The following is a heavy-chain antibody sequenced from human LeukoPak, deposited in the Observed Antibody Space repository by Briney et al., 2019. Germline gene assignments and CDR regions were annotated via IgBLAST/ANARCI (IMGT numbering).Heavy chain of an antibody. CDR3: ARGVMGSSWSHYYYYGMDV. D-gene: IGHD6-13*01. Sequence: PSETLSLTCTVSGGSISSGSYYWSWIRQPAGKGLEWIGRIYTSGSNNYNPSLKSRVTISVDTSKNQFSLKLSSVTAADTAVYYCARGVMGSSWSHYYYYGMDVWGQGTTVTVSS. J-gene: IGHJ6*02. CDR2: IYTSGSN. CDR1: GGSISSGSYY. V-gene: IGHV4-61*02.